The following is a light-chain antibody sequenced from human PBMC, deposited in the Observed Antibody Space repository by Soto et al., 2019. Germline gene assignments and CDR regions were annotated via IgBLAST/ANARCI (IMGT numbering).Light chain of an antibody. CDR2: EGS. CDR3: CSYAGSTTVV. CDR1: SSDVGSYSL. V-gene: IGLV2-23*01. J-gene: IGLJ2*01. Sequence: QSVLTQPASVSGSPGQSITISCTGTSSDVGSYSLVSWYQQHPGKAPKLMIYEGSKRPSGVSNRFSASKSGNTASLTISGLQAEDEADYYCCSYAGSTTVVFGGGTKLTVL.